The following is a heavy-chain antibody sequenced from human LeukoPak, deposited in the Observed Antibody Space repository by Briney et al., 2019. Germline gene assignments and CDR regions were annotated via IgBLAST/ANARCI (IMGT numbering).Heavy chain of an antibody. J-gene: IGHJ4*02. Sequence: GGSLRLSCAASGFTFSHFWMSWVRQAPGKGLEWVAYIKKTGSETYYVDSVRGRFTITRDNTRNSLFLQMYSLRAEDTAVYFCAREDGYCSGGNCYSYFDSWGQGTLVTVSS. D-gene: IGHD2-15*01. V-gene: IGHV3-7*01. CDR2: IKKTGSET. CDR3: AREDGYCSGGNCYSYFDS. CDR1: GFTFSHFW.